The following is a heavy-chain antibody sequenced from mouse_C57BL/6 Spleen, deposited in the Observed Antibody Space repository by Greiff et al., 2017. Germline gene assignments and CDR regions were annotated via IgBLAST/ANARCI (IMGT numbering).Heavy chain of an antibody. V-gene: IGHV1-80*01. CDR3: ARHGSSHFDY. CDR1: GYAFSSYW. CDR2: IYPGDGDT. J-gene: IGHJ2*01. D-gene: IGHD1-1*01. Sequence: QVQLKESGAELVKPGASVKISCKASGYAFSSYWMNWVKQRPGKGLEWIGQIYPGDGDTNYNGKFKGKATLTADKSSSTAYMQLSSLTSEDSAVYFCARHGSSHFDYWGQGTTLTVSS.